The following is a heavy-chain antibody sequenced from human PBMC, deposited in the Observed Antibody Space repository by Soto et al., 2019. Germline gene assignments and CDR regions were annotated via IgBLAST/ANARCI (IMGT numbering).Heavy chain of an antibody. Sequence: GGSLRLSCAASGFTLSSYGMHWVRQAPGKGLEWVAVISYDGSNKYYADSVKGRFTISRDNSKNTLYLQMNSLRAEDTAVYYCAKDGGFGELLPSYFDYWGQGTLVTVSS. CDR1: GFTLSSYG. J-gene: IGHJ4*02. CDR3: AKDGGFGELLPSYFDY. D-gene: IGHD3-10*01. CDR2: ISYDGSNK. V-gene: IGHV3-30*18.